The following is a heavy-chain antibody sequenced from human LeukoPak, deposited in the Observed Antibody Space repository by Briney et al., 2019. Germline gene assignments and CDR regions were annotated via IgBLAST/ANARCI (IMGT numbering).Heavy chain of an antibody. CDR3: ARETTSNYDFWSGYYTPYYYGMDV. D-gene: IGHD3-3*01. J-gene: IGHJ6*02. Sequence: SVKVSCKASGGTFSSYAISWVRQAPGQGLEWMGGIIPIFGTANYAQKFQGRVTITADESTSTAYTELSSLRSEDTAVYYCARETTSNYDFWSGYYTPYYYGMDVWGQGTTVTVSS. V-gene: IGHV1-69*13. CDR1: GGTFSSYA. CDR2: IIPIFGTA.